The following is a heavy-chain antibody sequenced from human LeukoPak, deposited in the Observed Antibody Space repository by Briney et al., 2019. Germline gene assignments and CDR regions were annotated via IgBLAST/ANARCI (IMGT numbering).Heavy chain of an antibody. V-gene: IGHV1-2*02. CDR3: ARSSGWKYNIDY. Sequence: EASVKVSCKASGYTFNGYYKHWVRQAPGQGLEWMGWINPNSGGTNYAQKFQGRVTMTRDTSISTAYMELSRLRSDDTAMYYCARSSGWKYNIDYWGQGTLVTVSS. J-gene: IGHJ4*02. D-gene: IGHD6-19*01. CDR2: INPNSGGT. CDR1: GYTFNGYY.